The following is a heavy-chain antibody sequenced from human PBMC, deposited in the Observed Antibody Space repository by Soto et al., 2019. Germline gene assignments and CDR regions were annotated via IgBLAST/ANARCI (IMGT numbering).Heavy chain of an antibody. Sequence: GGSLRLSCAASAFTFSSYPMHWVRQAPGKGLEWVAVISYDGSKKYNADSVKGRFSISRDNSKNTLYLQMNSLRAEDTAVYYCARDRWSSYNGNYFHHYGMDVWGQGSKVTVSS. CDR2: ISYDGSKK. V-gene: IGHV3-30-3*01. D-gene: IGHD1-26*01. CDR1: AFTFSSYP. J-gene: IGHJ6*02. CDR3: ARDRWSSYNGNYFHHYGMDV.